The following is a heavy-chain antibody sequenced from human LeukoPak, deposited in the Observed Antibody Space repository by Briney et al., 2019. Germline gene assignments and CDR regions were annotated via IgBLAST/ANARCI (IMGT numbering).Heavy chain of an antibody. Sequence: PGGSLRLSCAASGFTFSSYSMNWVRQAPGKGLEWVSSISSSSSYIYYADSVKGQFTISRDNAKNSLYLQMNSLRAEDTAVYYCARDGGSGRAFDYWGQGTLVTVSS. V-gene: IGHV3-21*01. D-gene: IGHD3-10*01. CDR3: ARDGGSGRAFDY. CDR2: ISSSSSYI. CDR1: GFTFSSYS. J-gene: IGHJ4*02.